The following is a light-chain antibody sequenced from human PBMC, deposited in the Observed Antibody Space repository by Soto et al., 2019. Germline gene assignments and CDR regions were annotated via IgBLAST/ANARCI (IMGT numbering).Light chain of an antibody. CDR2: EVS. Sequence: QSAQAHPAAVSWSPGQSITISCTGTSSDVGGYNYVSWYQQHPGKAPKLMIYEVSNRPSGVSNRFSGSKSGNTASLTISGLQAEEEADYYCSSYTSSSNIYVFGTGTKVNVL. CDR3: SSYTSSSNIYV. V-gene: IGLV2-14*01. J-gene: IGLJ1*01. CDR1: SSDVGGYNY.